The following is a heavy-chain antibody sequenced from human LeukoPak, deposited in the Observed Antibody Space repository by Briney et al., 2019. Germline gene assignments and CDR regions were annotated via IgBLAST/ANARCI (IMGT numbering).Heavy chain of an antibody. J-gene: IGHJ3*02. CDR1: GGSVSGYY. V-gene: IGHV4-59*08. D-gene: IGHD1-14*01. Sequence: SETLSLTCTVSGGSVSGYYWSWIRQTPGKGLEWIGYILYSGSTRYNPSLWSRVTISVDTSKDIFSLKLTSVTAADTALYYCARHRGQYNAHDTFDIWGQGTLVAVSS. CDR2: ILYSGST. CDR3: ARHRGQYNAHDTFDI.